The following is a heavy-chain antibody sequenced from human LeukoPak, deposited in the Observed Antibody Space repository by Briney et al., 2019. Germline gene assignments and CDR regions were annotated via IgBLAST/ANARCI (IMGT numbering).Heavy chain of an antibody. CDR3: ARGARWHYYFDY. D-gene: IGHD4-23*01. CDR1: GFTFSSHW. CDR2: INHSGST. V-gene: IGHV4-34*01. J-gene: IGHJ4*02. Sequence: GSLRLSCAASGFTFSSHWMTWVRQAPGKGLEWIGEINHSGSTNYNPSLKSRVTISVDTSKNQFSLKLSSVTAADTAVYYCARGARWHYYFDYWGQGTLVTVSS.